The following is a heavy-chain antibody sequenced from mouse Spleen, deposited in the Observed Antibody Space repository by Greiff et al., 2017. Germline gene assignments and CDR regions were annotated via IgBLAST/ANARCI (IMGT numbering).Heavy chain of an antibody. D-gene: IGHD1-1*01. J-gene: IGHJ2*01. CDR1: GYAFSSSW. Sequence: VQLQQSGPELVKPGASVKISCKASGYAFSSSWMNWVKQRPGKGLEWIGRIYPGDGDTNYNGKFKGKATLTADKSSSTAYMQLSSLTSEDSAVYFCARDGSGYYFDYWGQGTTLTVSS. CDR2: IYPGDGDT. V-gene: IGHV1-82*01. CDR3: ARDGSGYYFDY.